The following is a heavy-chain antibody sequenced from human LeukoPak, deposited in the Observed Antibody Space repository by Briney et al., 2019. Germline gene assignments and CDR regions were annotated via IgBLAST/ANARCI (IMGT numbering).Heavy chain of an antibody. CDR3: ARGEGTVTTNWFDP. V-gene: IGHV1-2*02. Sequence: GASVKASCKASGYTFTGYYMHWVRQAPGQGLEWMGWINPNSGGTNYAQKFQGRVTMTRDTSISTAYMELSRLRSDDTAVYYCARGEGTVTTNWFDPWGQGTLVTVSS. CDR2: INPNSGGT. CDR1: GYTFTGYY. J-gene: IGHJ5*02. D-gene: IGHD4-17*01.